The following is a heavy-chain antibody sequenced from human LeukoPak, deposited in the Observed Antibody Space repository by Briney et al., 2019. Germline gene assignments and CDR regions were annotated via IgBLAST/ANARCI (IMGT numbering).Heavy chain of an antibody. D-gene: IGHD3-9*01. V-gene: IGHV1-2*02. CDR2: INPNSGGT. CDR3: ARDYDTDYYYNMDV. Sequence: ASLKVSCKASAYAFTGYYIHWFRQAPGQKLEWMGWINPNSGGTNYAQKFQGRVTMTRDTSISTAYMEVSRLRSDDTAVYYCARDYDTDYYYNMDVWGKGTMITVSS. CDR1: AYAFTGYY. J-gene: IGHJ6*03.